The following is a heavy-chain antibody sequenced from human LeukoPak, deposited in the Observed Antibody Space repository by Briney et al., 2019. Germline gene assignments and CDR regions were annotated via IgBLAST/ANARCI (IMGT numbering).Heavy chain of an antibody. CDR1: GFTVSSHN. J-gene: IGHJ4*02. V-gene: IGHV3-23*01. Sequence: GGSLRLSCAASGFTVSSHNMSWVRQAPGKGLEWVSAISGAGIRTYYADSVKGRFTISRDNSKNTLYLQMNSLRAEDTAVYYCAKWGCSGGSCYPFGYWGQGTLVTVSS. D-gene: IGHD2-15*01. CDR2: ISGAGIRT. CDR3: AKWGCSGGSCYPFGY.